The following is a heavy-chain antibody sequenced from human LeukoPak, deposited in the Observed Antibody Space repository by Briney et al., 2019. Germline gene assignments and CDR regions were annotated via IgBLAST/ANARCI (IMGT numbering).Heavy chain of an antibody. CDR3: AKLPTSSPRDSG. Sequence: GGSLRLSCAASGFTFSSYGMHWGRQAPGKGLEWVAVISYDGSNKYYADSVKGRFTISRDNSKNTLYLQMNSLRAEDTAVYYCAKLPTSSPRDSGWGQGTLVTVSS. D-gene: IGHD2-21*01. CDR2: ISYDGSNK. V-gene: IGHV3-30*18. J-gene: IGHJ4*02. CDR1: GFTFSSYG.